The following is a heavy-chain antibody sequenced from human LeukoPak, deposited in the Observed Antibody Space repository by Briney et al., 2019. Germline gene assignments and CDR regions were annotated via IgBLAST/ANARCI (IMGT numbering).Heavy chain of an antibody. CDR2: IYTSGST. J-gene: IGHJ4*02. CDR3: ARGIYGGNSGGSFYFDY. V-gene: IGHV4-4*07. D-gene: IGHD4-23*01. Sequence: PSETLSLTCTVSGGSISSYYWSWIRQPAGRGLEWIGRIYTSGSTNYNPSLKSRVTMSVDTSKNQFSLKLSSVTAADTAVYYCARGIYGGNSGGSFYFDYWGQGTLVTVSS. CDR1: GGSISSYY.